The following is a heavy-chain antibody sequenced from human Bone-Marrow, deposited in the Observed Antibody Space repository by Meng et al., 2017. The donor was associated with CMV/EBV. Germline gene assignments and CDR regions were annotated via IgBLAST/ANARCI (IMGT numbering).Heavy chain of an antibody. CDR2: IRSKANSYAT. CDR3: ARGECSGVSCYSHYYYGMDV. D-gene: IGHD2-15*01. CDR1: GFTFSGSA. V-gene: IGHV3-73*01. J-gene: IGHJ6*02. Sequence: GESLKISCAASGFTFSGSAMHWVRQASGKGLEWVGRIRSKANSYATAYAASVKGRFTISRDDSKNTAYLQMNSLRGEDTAVYYCARGECSGVSCYSHYYYGMDVWGQGTTVTVSS.